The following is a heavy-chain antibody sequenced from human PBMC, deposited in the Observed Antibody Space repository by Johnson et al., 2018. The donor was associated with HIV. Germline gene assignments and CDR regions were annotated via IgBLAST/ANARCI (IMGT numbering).Heavy chain of an antibody. V-gene: IGHV3-15*01. CDR1: GFTFSNAW. CDR3: ARDRAHYDDSSGYYESGAFDI. J-gene: IGHJ3*02. D-gene: IGHD3-22*01. CDR2: IKSKTDGGTT. Sequence: VQLVESGGGVVQPGRSLRLSCAASGFTFSNAWMSWVRQAPGKGLEWVGRIKSKTDGGTTDYAAPVKGRFTISRDNSKNTLYLQMGSLRAEDTAVYYCARDRAHYDDSSGYYESGAFDIWCQGTMVTVSS.